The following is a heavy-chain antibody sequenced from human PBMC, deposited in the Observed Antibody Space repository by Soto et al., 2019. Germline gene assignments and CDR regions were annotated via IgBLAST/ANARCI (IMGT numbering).Heavy chain of an antibody. CDR2: IIPIFGTA. CDR1: GGTFSSYA. V-gene: IGHV1-69*12. Sequence: QVQLVQSGAEVKKPGSSVKVSCKASGGTFSSYAISWVRQAPGQGLEWMGGIIPIFGTANYAQKFQGRVTSTAGEPKSTAYMELSSRGSEDTAVYYCARVASAWIKDAFDIWGQGTMVTVSS. J-gene: IGHJ3*02. D-gene: IGHD5-12*01. CDR3: ARVASAWIKDAFDI.